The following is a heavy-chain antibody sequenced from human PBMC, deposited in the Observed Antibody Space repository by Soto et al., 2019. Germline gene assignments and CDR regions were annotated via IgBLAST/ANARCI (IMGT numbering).Heavy chain of an antibody. D-gene: IGHD3-10*01. CDR2: IDNAGTDS. V-gene: IGHV3-74*01. Sequence: GGSLRLSCAASGFTLSGRSMHWVRQAPGKGLVWVSGIDNAGTDSTYADSVKGRFTSSRDNAKNMLYLQMNSLRVEDTAVYYCARGWFGPDVWGKGATVTVSS. J-gene: IGHJ6*04. CDR3: ARGWFGPDV. CDR1: GFTLSGRS.